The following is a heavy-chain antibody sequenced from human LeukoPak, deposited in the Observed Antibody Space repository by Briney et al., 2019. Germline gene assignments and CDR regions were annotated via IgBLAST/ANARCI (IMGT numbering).Heavy chain of an antibody. CDR1: GRSISSYY. V-gene: IGHV4-4*09. Sequence: SETLPLTCTVSGRSISSYYSRWIRQPRGKGREWIGYIYTSGSTNYNPSLKSRVTISVDTSKNQFSLKLSSVTAADTAVYYCARLGPSWYYRSGKPRSDYYYYYMDVWGKGTTVTVSS. CDR3: ARLGPSWYYRSGKPRSDYYYYYMDV. D-gene: IGHD3-10*01. CDR2: IYTSGST. J-gene: IGHJ6*03.